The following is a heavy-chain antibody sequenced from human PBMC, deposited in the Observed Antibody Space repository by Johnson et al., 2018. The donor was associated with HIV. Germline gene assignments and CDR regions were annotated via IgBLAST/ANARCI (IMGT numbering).Heavy chain of an antibody. CDR1: GFTFSSYW. J-gene: IGHJ3*02. Sequence: VQLVESGGGLVQPGGSLRLSCAASGFTFSSYWMHWVRQAPGKGLVWVSRINSDGSSTSYADSVKGRFTISRDNSKNSLYLQMNSLRAEDTAMYYCARGSLIVIVSDAFDIWGQGTMVTVSS. CDR3: ARGSLIVIVSDAFDI. CDR2: INSDGSST. D-gene: IGHD3-16*02. V-gene: IGHV3-74*01.